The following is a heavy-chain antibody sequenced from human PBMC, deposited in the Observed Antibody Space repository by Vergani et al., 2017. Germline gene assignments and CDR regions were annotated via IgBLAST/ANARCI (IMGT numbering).Heavy chain of an antibody. V-gene: IGHV4-61*02. D-gene: IGHD6-19*01. J-gene: IGHJ4*02. Sequence: QLHLQESGPGLVKPSQTLSLTCTVSGGSISSGSYYWSWIRQPAGKGLEWIGRIYTSGSTNYNPSLKSRVTISVDTSKNQFSLKLSSVTAADTAVYYCARIEYSSGWSLDYWGQGTLVTVSS. CDR1: GGSISSGSYY. CDR2: IYTSGST. CDR3: ARIEYSSGWSLDY.